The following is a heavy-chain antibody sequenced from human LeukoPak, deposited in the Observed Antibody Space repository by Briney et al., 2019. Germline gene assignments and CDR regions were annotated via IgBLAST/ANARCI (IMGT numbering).Heavy chain of an antibody. CDR2: IYSGGST. D-gene: IGHD3-10*01. Sequence: GGSLRLSCAASGFTVSSNYMSWVRQAPGKGLEWVSVIYSGGSTYYADSVKGRFTISRDNSKNTLYLQMNSLRAEDTAVYYCANLWFGEFGGYWGQGTLVTVSS. CDR3: ANLWFGEFGGY. CDR1: GFTVSSNY. V-gene: IGHV3-66*01. J-gene: IGHJ4*02.